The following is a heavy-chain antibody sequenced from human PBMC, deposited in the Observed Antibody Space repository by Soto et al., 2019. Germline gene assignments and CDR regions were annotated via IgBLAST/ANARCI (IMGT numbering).Heavy chain of an antibody. J-gene: IGHJ4*02. V-gene: IGHV3-23*01. CDR3: AKVTVGDGYNLGYFDY. D-gene: IGHD5-12*01. CDR2: ISGSGGST. CDR1: GFTFSSYA. Sequence: HPGGSLRLSXAASGFTFSSYAMSWVRQAPGKGLEWVSAISGSGGSTYYADSVKGRFTISRDNSKNTLYLQMNSLRAEDTAVYYCAKVTVGDGYNLGYFDYWGQGTLVTVSS.